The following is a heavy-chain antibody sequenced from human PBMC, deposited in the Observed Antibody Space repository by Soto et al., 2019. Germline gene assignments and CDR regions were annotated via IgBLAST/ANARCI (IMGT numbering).Heavy chain of an antibody. Sequence: EVQLVESGEGLVQPGGSLRLSCAASRFTFSSYNIHWIRQAPGKGLEFVSAISRSGDRTYYADSVKGRFTITRDNSKNTVWLQMGSLRAEDMAVYYCARARCSSGQCYYFDYCGRGALVSVSS. D-gene: IGHD2-15*01. CDR2: ISRSGDRT. J-gene: IGHJ4*02. CDR3: ARARCSSGQCYYFDY. V-gene: IGHV3-64*02. CDR1: RFTFSSYN.